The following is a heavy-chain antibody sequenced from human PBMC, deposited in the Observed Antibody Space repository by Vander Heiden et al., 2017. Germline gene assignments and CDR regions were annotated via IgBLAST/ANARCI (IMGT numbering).Heavy chain of an antibody. V-gene: IGHV4-34*01. CDR1: GGSFSGYY. J-gene: IGHJ4*02. Sequence: QVQLQQWGAGLSQPSATLSLTCAAYGGSFSGYYWSWIRQPPGKGLEWIGEINHSGSTNYNPSLKSRVTISVDTSKNQFSLKLSSVTAADTAVYYCARLPESSSSGGEGDYWGQGTLVTVSS. D-gene: IGHD2-21*01. CDR3: ARLPESSSSGGEGDY. CDR2: INHSGST.